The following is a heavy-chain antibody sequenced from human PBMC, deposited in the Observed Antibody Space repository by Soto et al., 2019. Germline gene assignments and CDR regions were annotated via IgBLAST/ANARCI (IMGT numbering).Heavy chain of an antibody. CDR2: IFYSGGT. D-gene: IGHD2-15*01. J-gene: IGHJ4*02. CDR1: NGSISRSSYY. Sequence: QLQLQESGPGLLKSSETLSLTCTVSNGSISRSSYYWAWIRQPPRRGLEWIGSIFYSGGTYHSPSPKSRVTMSEVTFKDRFSLSLGSVAAADTAVYYCARQVVSSRHFDSWGQGALVTVSS. CDR3: ARQVVSSRHFDS. V-gene: IGHV4-39*01.